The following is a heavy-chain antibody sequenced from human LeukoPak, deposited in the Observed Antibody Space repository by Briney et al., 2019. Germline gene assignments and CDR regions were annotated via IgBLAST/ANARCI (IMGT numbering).Heavy chain of an antibody. V-gene: IGHV4-59*12. CDR2: IYYSGST. D-gene: IGHD1-26*01. Sequence: SETLSLTRTVSGGSISTYYWSWIRQPPGEGLEWIGHIYYSGSTDHNPSLESRVTISLDTSKSQFSLKLTSVTAADTAVYYCARPRDSGSYYAFDIWGQGTMVTVSS. CDR3: ARPRDSGSYYAFDI. J-gene: IGHJ3*02. CDR1: GGSISTYY.